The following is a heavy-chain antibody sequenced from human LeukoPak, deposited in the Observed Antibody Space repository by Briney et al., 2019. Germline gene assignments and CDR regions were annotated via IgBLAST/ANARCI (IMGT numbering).Heavy chain of an antibody. V-gene: IGHV1-2*02. CDR3: ARLDFWSGYYEDY. Sequence: ASVKVSCKASGYTFTGYYMHWVRQAPGQGLEWMGWINPNSGGTNYAQKFQGGVTMTRDTSISTAYMELSRLRSDDTAVYCCARLDFWSGYYEDYWGQGTLVTVSS. CDR2: INPNSGGT. D-gene: IGHD3-3*01. CDR1: GYTFTGYY. J-gene: IGHJ4*02.